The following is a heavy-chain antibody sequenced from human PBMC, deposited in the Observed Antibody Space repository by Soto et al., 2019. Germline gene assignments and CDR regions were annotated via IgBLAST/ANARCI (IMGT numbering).Heavy chain of an antibody. V-gene: IGHV1-69*13. CDR2: IIPIFGTA. J-gene: IGHJ4*02. Sequence: SVKVSCKASGGTFSSYAISWVRQAPGQGLEWMGGIIPIFGTANYAQKFQGRVTITADESTSTAYMELSSLRSEDTAVYYCARDRGYSYGLDYWGQGTLVTVYS. CDR1: GGTFSSYA. D-gene: IGHD5-18*01. CDR3: ARDRGYSYGLDY.